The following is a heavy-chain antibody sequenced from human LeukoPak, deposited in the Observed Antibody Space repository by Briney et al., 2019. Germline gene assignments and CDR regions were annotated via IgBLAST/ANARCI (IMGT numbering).Heavy chain of an antibody. Sequence: PGGSLRLSCAASGFTVSSNYMSWVRQAPGKGLEWVSVIYSGGSTYYADSVKGRFTISRDNSKNTLYLQMNSLRAEDTAVYYCARVTSWVRFGELLFDYWGQGTLVTVSS. CDR3: ARVTSWVRFGELLFDY. V-gene: IGHV3-53*01. D-gene: IGHD3-10*01. CDR2: IYSGGST. CDR1: GFTVSSNY. J-gene: IGHJ4*02.